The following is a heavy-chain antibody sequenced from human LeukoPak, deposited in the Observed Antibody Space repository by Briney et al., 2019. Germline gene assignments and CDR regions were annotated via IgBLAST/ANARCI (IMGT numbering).Heavy chain of an antibody. CDR1: GYTFTGYY. Sequence: ASVKVSCKASGYTFTGYYIHWVRQAPGQGLEWMGWINPTSGGTNYAQKFQGRVTMTRDTSISTAYMELRRLRSDDTAVYYCARARARGSGWPYDYWGQGALVTVSS. D-gene: IGHD6-19*01. V-gene: IGHV1-2*02. J-gene: IGHJ4*02. CDR2: INPTSGGT. CDR3: ARARARGSGWPYDY.